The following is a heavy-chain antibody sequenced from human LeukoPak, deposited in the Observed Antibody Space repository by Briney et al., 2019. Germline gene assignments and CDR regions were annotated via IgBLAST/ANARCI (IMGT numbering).Heavy chain of an antibody. V-gene: IGHV3-23*01. CDR2: TSSSGGNT. D-gene: IGHD6-6*01. J-gene: IGHJ4*02. CDR1: GFTFTSLA. CDR3: ARGYSSSSWSLFDY. Sequence: QPRRSLTPSCAVSGFTFTSLATSWVRHPPGQGLEWVSATSSSGGNTSYADSVTGRFTIPTNTSKNTLYLQMNSLRAEDTAVYYCARGYSSSSWSLFDYWGQGTLVTVFS.